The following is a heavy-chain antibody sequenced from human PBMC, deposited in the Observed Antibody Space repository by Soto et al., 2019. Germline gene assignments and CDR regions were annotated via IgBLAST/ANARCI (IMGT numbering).Heavy chain of an antibody. CDR1: GFPFSSYG. J-gene: IGHJ4*02. Sequence: GGSLSLSWATSGFPFSSYGMHWVRQAPGKGLEWVAVISYDGSNKYYADSVKGRFTISRDNSKNTLYLQMNSLRAEDTAVYYCAKDICFVGATKSPSVHWGQGTLVTVSS. V-gene: IGHV3-30*18. D-gene: IGHD1-26*01. CDR2: ISYDGSNK. CDR3: AKDICFVGATKSPSVH.